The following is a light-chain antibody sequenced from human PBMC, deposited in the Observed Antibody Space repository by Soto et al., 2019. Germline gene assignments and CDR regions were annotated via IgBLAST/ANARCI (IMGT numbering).Light chain of an antibody. V-gene: IGKV2-24*01. CDR1: ESLLHTSGKTY. Sequence: IVLTQTPLSSRVTLGQAASISCSSSESLLHTSGKTYLSWLQLRPGQPPRLLLYQISQRPPGVPDRFTGSGAGTNFTLTISGVEADDSGIYYCMQASQLRTFGQGTKVEIK. CDR2: QIS. J-gene: IGKJ1*01. CDR3: MQASQLRT.